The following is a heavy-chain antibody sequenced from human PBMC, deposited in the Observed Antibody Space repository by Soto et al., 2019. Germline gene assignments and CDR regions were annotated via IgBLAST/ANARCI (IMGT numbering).Heavy chain of an antibody. CDR1: GDTFSTYT. D-gene: IGHD3-22*01. J-gene: IGHJ4*02. V-gene: IGHV1-69*13. Sequence: SVKVSCKASGDTFSTYTITWVRLAPGQGLEWMGGIIPRSGTSNYAQKFQGRVTITADESTSTAYMELSSLRSEDTAVYYCARVSTYYYDSSGYVGGVAGPGIDYSGQGTLVTVSS. CDR2: IIPRSGTS. CDR3: ARVSTYYYDSSGYVGGVAGPGIDY.